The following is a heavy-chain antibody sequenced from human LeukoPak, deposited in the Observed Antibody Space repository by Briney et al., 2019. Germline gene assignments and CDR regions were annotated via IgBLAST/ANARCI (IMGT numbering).Heavy chain of an antibody. CDR2: IKQDGSEK. CDR3: AREPSSGYYSPHFDY. CDR1: GFTFSSYW. J-gene: IGHJ4*02. V-gene: IGHV3-7*01. D-gene: IGHD3-22*01. Sequence: PGGALRLSCAASGFTFSSYWMSWVRQAPGKGREWGAHIKQDGSEKYYVDSVKGRFTISRDNAKTSLYLQMNSLRAEDTAVYYCAREPSSGYYSPHFDYWGQGTLVTVSS.